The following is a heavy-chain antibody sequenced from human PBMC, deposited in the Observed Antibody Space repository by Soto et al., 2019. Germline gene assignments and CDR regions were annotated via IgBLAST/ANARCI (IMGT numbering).Heavy chain of an antibody. CDR1: GGSISTYY. CDR3: AKGLSIAGRPYYYYGMDV. V-gene: IGHV4-59*01. CDR2: IYYSGST. Sequence: SETLSLTCTVSGGSISTYYWSWIRQPPGKGLESIGYIYYSGSTNYNPSLKSRVTISVDTSKNQLSLKLNSVTAADTAVYYWAKGLSIAGRPYYYYGMDVWGQGATVTVSS. D-gene: IGHD6-6*01. J-gene: IGHJ6*02.